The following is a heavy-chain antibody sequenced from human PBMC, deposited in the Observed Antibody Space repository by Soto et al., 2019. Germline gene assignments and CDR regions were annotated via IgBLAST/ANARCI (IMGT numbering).Heavy chain of an antibody. CDR2: IFHTGGK. CDR1: GDSINNTYW. CDR3: ARGGYSYGPFDY. D-gene: IGHD5-18*01. V-gene: IGHV4-4*02. Sequence: KPLETLSLTCFVSGDSINNTYWWSWVRQAPGEGLEWIGEIFHTGGKSYMPSLRGRITLSVDTSKNQFSLKLTSVTAADTAVYYCARGGYSYGPFDYWGQGTLVTVSS. J-gene: IGHJ4*02.